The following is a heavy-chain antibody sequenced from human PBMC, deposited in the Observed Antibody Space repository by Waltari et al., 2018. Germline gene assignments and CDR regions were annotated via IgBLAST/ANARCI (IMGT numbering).Heavy chain of an antibody. J-gene: IGHJ4*02. CDR3: ARVGGSCELPPH. Sequence: QVQLVQSGAAVTKPVSSVTVSCKASGGTFSSYAIRWVRQAPGRGVEWIGSIIPSSGTANYVQKVQCRVAITADKATSTAYMELSSLRSEDKAWYYCARVGGSCELPPHWGQGTLVTVSS. CDR1: GGTFSSYA. D-gene: IGHD1-26*01. CDR2: IIPSSGTA. V-gene: IGHV1-69*08.